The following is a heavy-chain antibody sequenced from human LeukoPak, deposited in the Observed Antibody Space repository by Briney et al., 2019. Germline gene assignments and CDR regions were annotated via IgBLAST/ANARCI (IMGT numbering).Heavy chain of an antibody. V-gene: IGHV3-23*01. Sequence: GGSLRLSCAASGFTFSSYAMSWVRQAPGKGLEWVSAISGSGGSTYYADSVKGRFTISRDDSKNTLYLQMNSLRAEDTAVYYCAKGRSGDYVTFCDYWGQGTLVTVSS. D-gene: IGHD4-17*01. CDR2: ISGSGGST. CDR1: GFTFSSYA. CDR3: AKGRSGDYVTFCDY. J-gene: IGHJ4*02.